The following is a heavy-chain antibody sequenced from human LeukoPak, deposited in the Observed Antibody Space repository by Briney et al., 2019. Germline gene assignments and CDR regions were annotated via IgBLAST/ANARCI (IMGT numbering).Heavy chain of an antibody. V-gene: IGHV1-69*01. CDR2: IIPIFGTA. CDR3: ARTSYDYVWGSYRLFDY. Sequence: ASVKVSCKASGGTFSSYAISWVRQAPGQGLEWMGGIIPIFGTANYAQKFQGRVTITADESTSTAYMELSSLRSEDTAVCYCARTSYDYVWGSYRLFDYWGQGTLVTVSS. J-gene: IGHJ4*02. CDR1: GGTFSSYA. D-gene: IGHD3-16*02.